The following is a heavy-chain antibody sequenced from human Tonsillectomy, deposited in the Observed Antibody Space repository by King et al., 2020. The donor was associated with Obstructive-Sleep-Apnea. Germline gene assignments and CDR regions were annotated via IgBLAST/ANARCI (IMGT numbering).Heavy chain of an antibody. CDR3: ATIKSRGILAA. J-gene: IGHJ5*02. D-gene: IGHD3-10*01. CDR1: GFAFNDAW. Sequence: VQLVESGGDLIKPGGSLRLSCTASGFAFNDAWMTRVPQAPAHGPAWAGPLPSKFDSGTTDYAAPVKARLTVPRADSKNTLYLHMNSLETDDPAVYYCATIKSRGILAAWGQGTPVTVSS. V-gene: IGHV3-15*01. CDR2: LPSKFDSGTT.